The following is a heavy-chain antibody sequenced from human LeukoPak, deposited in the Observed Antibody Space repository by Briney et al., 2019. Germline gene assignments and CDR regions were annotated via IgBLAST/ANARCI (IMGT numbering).Heavy chain of an antibody. J-gene: IGHJ4*02. CDR2: INSDGSST. CDR3: ARRVQGTSSLYYFDY. CDR1: GFTFSSYW. Sequence: GGSLRLSCAASGFTFSSYWMHWVRQAPGKGLVWVSRINSDGSSTTYADSVKGRFTISRDNAKHTLYLQMNSLRAENTAMYYCARRVQGTSSLYYFDYWGQGTLVTVSS. D-gene: IGHD2-2*01. V-gene: IGHV3-74*01.